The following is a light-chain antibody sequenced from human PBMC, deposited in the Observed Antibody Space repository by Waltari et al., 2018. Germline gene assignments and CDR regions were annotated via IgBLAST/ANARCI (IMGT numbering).Light chain of an antibody. J-gene: IGLJ3*02. CDR2: NNK. V-gene: IGLV1-47*02. Sequence: QSVLTQPPSASGTPGQRVTISCSGSTSNIGANLVYWYQQLPAQAPKLLIYNNKQRASGVPDRSSDSTSGASASLAISGLRSEDEAEYYCAVWDERVRGRVFGGGTKLTVL. CDR1: TSNIGANL. CDR3: AVWDERVRGRV.